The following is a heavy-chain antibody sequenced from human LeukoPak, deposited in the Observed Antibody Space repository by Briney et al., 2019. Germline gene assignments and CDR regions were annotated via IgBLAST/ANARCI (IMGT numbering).Heavy chain of an antibody. D-gene: IGHD3-10*01. CDR3: ARDWGSGSYYRWFDP. CDR1: GYTFTSYG. V-gene: IGHV1-69*13. CDR2: IIPIFGTA. Sequence: GASVKVSCKASGYTFTSYGISWVRQAPGQGLEWMGGIIPIFGTANYAQKFQGRVTITADESTSTAYMELSSLRSEDTAVYYCARDWGSGSYYRWFDPWGQGTLVTVSS. J-gene: IGHJ5*02.